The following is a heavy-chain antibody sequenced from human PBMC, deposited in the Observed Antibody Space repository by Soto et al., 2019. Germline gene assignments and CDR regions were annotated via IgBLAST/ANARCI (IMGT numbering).Heavy chain of an antibody. D-gene: IGHD2-2*01. CDR1: GYTLTSYY. V-gene: IGHV1-46*01. J-gene: IGHJ6*02. CDR3: ARDGRYCSSTSCPDYYYGMDV. CDR2: INPSGGST. Sequence: PSVKGSCKASGYTLTSYYMHWVRQAPGQGLEWMGIINPSGGSTSYAQKFQGRVTMTRDTSTSTVYMELSSLRSEDTAVYYCARDGRYCSSTSCPDYYYGMDVWGQGTTVTVSS.